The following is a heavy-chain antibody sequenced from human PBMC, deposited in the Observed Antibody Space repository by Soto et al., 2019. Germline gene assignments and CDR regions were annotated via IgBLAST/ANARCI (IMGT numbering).Heavy chain of an antibody. CDR2: IKQDGSEE. CDR1: GFTFSSYW. V-gene: IGHV3-7*01. J-gene: IGHJ6*02. D-gene: IGHD6-13*01. Sequence: EVQLVESGGGLVQPEGSLRLSCVDSGFTFSSYWMSWVRQAPVKGLEWVGNIKQDGSEENYADAVKGRFTISRDNAKNSMYLQMNSLRVEDTAVYYCARIAASGRGWDVWGQGTTVVVSS. CDR3: ARIAASGRGWDV.